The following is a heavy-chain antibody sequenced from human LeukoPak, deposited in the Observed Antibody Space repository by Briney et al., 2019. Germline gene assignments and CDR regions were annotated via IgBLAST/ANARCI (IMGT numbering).Heavy chain of an antibody. CDR1: GFTFSNYA. CDR2: ISYDGSNQ. J-gene: IGHJ4*02. V-gene: IGHV3-30*04. CDR3: AKSQLDLDY. Sequence: GGSLRLSCAASGFTFSNYAMHWVRQAPGKGLERVTVISYDGSNQYYADFVKGRFTVSRDNSKNTLYLQMNSLRAEDTAVYYCAKSQLDLDYWGQGTLVTVSS. D-gene: IGHD1-1*01.